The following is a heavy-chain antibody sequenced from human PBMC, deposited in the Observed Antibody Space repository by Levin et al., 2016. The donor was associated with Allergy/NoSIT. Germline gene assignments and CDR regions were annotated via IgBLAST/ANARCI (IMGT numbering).Heavy chain of an antibody. J-gene: IGHJ4*02. V-gene: IGHV3-7*01. CDR3: ARSPDGFDY. D-gene: IGHD1-14*01. CDR1: GFTFTNYW. Sequence: GGSLRLSCAASGFTFTNYWMSWVRQAPGKGLEWVANIRPDGGEIFYVDSVKGRFTISRDNAKNSVYLQMSSLRVEDTALYYCARSPDGFDYWGQGTLVTVSS. CDR2: IRPDGGEI.